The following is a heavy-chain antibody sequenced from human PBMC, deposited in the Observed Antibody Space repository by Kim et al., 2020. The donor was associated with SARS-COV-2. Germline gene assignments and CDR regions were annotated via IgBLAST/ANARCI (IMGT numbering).Heavy chain of an antibody. Sequence: APNIQGRVTMTADTSTSTAYMELRGLKSDDTAVYYCARSYYYDSSDAFDVWGQGTMVTVSS. J-gene: IGHJ3*01. D-gene: IGHD3-22*01. CDR3: ARSYYYDSSDAFDV. V-gene: IGHV1-18*01.